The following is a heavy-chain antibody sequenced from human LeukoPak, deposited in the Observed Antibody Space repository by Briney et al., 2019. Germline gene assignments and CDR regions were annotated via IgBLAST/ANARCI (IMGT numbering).Heavy chain of an antibody. CDR2: ISQDGSDK. D-gene: IGHD3-22*01. J-gene: IGHJ4*02. CDR3: ARDSYYYDSSGYDY. CDR1: GFTFSDYW. V-gene: IGHV3-7*01. Sequence: GGSLRLSCAASGFTFSDYWMSWVRQAPGKGLQWVANISQDGSDKYYLDSVKGRFTISRDNARNSLYLQMNSLRAEDTAVYYCARDSYYYDSSGYDYWGQGTLVTVSS.